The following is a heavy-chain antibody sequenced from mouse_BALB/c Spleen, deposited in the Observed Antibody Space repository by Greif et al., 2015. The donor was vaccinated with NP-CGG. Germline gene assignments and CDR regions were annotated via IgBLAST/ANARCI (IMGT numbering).Heavy chain of an antibody. CDR1: GYTFTSYW. Sequence: QVQLQQSGAELVKPGASVKLSCKASGYTFTSYWMHWVKQRPGQGLEWIGEINPSNGRTNYNEKFKSKATLTVDKSSSTAYMQLSSLTSEDSAVYYCARSVTTATLYAMDYWGQGTSVTVSS. D-gene: IGHD1-2*01. CDR2: INPSNGRT. CDR3: ARSVTTATLYAMDY. J-gene: IGHJ4*01. V-gene: IGHV1S81*02.